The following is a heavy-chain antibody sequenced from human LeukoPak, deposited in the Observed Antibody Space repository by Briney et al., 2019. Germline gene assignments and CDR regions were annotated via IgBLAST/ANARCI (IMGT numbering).Heavy chain of an antibody. CDR2: INHSGST. V-gene: IGHV4-34*01. D-gene: IGHD2-8*02. CDR1: GGSFSGYY. CDR3: ASLVGYGSTITNWFDP. J-gene: IGHJ5*02. Sequence: SETLSLTCAVYGGSFSGYYWSWIRQSPGKGLEWIGEINHSGSTNYNPSLKSRVTISVDTSKNQFSLKLSSVTAADTAVYYCASLVGYGSTITNWFDPWGQGTLVTVSS.